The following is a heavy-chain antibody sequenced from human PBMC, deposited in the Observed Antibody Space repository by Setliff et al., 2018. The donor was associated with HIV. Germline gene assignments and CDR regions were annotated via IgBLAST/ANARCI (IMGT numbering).Heavy chain of an antibody. CDR3: VRDPIEGYPDYFDY. CDR2: MSTGGGIK. D-gene: IGHD1-26*01. J-gene: IGHJ4*02. V-gene: IGHV3-30-3*01. Sequence: GGSLRLSCAATGFTFSSYVLHWVRQAPGKGLEWVAVMSTGGGIKICADSVKGRFTISRDNFKDTLYLQTDSLRPEDTATYYCVRDPIEGYPDYFDYWGQGTLVTVSS. CDR1: GFTFSSYV.